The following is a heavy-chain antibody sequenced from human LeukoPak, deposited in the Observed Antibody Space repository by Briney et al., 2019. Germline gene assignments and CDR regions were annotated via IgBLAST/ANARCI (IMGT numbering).Heavy chain of an antibody. Sequence: PSETLSLTCTVSGGSISSYYWSWIRRPAGKGLEWIGRIYTSGSTNYNPSLKSRVTMSVDTSKNQFSLKLSSVTAEDTAVYHCAKYQKGFMYYFDYWGQGTLVTVSS. D-gene: IGHD2-2*01. V-gene: IGHV4-4*07. J-gene: IGHJ4*02. CDR2: IYTSGST. CDR3: AKYQKGFMYYFDY. CDR1: GGSISSYY.